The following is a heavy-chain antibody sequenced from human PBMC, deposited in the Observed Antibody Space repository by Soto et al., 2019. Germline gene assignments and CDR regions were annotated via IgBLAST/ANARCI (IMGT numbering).Heavy chain of an antibody. Sequence: EVQLVESGGGLVKPGESLRLSCAESGFTFSGYSMNWVRQAPGKGLEWVSSISTNSDYIYYADSVKGRFTISRDNAKNSLFLQMTGLRVEDAAVYYCARATRGGYKEGFVYWGQGTLVTVSS. V-gene: IGHV3-21*01. CDR3: ARATRGGYKEGFVY. CDR1: GFTFSGYS. J-gene: IGHJ4*02. D-gene: IGHD5-12*01. CDR2: ISTNSDYI.